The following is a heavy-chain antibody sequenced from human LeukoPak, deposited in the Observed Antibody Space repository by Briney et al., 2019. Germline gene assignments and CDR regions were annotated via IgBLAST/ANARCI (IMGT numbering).Heavy chain of an antibody. CDR1: GGSISNSNHY. V-gene: IGHV4-39*01. Sequence: SENLSLTCTVSGGSISNSNHYWGCIRQPPGKGLEWIGSIYYSGSTYYSPSLQSRVTISVDTSKNQFSLKLSSVAAADTAVYYCVSSIFGVVKPFDFWGQGTLVTVSS. CDR3: VSSIFGVVKPFDF. J-gene: IGHJ4*02. CDR2: IYYSGST. D-gene: IGHD3-3*01.